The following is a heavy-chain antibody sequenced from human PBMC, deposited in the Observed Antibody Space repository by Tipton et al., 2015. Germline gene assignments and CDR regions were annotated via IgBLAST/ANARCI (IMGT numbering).Heavy chain of an antibody. CDR3: ARGDVAAAGTFDF. CDR2: IFTSGTT. D-gene: IGHD2-15*01. CDR1: AGSISTYY. V-gene: IGHV4-4*07. Sequence: TLSLTCSISAGSISTYYWSWIRQPAGKGLEWIGRIFTSGTTNYNPSLKSRVAISVDASKHQISLELKSVTAADTAMYYCARGDVAAAGTFDFWGQGTLVTVSS. J-gene: IGHJ4*02.